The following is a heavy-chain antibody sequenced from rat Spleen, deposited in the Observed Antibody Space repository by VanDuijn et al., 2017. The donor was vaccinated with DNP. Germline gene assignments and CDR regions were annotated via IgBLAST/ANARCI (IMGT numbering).Heavy chain of an antibody. CDR2: ISYDGSDT. D-gene: IGHD1-8*01. V-gene: IGHV5-7*01. CDR1: GITFSDHN. CDR3: AKDIDNSNYWYFDI. Sequence: EVQLVESGGGLVQPGRSLKLSCAVSGITFSDHNMAWVRQAPKKSLEWVATISYDGSDTYYRDSVKGRLTISRDNAKSILYLQMESLRSEDTAAYYCAKDIDNSNYWYFDIWGPGTMVTVSS. J-gene: IGHJ1*01.